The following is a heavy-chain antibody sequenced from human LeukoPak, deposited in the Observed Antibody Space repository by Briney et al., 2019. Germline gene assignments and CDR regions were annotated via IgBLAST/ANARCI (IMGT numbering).Heavy chain of an antibody. CDR3: ARGIDDGDNWFDP. V-gene: IGHV3-11*01. CDR1: GFSFSDDY. J-gene: IGHJ5*02. D-gene: IGHD1-1*01. Sequence: GGSLRLSCEGSGFSFSDDYMSWLRQVPGKGLEWVSYMSSSGSTIFYADSVKGRFTISRDNAKNSLYLQMNSLRAEDTALYYCARGIDDGDNWFDPWGQGTLVTVSS. CDR2: MSSSGSTI.